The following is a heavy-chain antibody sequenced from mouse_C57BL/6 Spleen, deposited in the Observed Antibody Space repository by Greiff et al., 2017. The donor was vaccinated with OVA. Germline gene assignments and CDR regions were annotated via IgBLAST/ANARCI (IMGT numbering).Heavy chain of an antibody. CDR3: ATDSSCYYAMDY. Sequence: EVKVVESGGGLVKPGGSLKLSCAASGFTFSSYAMSWVRQTPEKRLEWVATISDGGSYTYYPDNVKGRFTISRDNAKNNLYLQMSHLKSEDTAMYYCATDSSCYYAMDYCGQGTSVTVSS. CDR2: ISDGGSYT. V-gene: IGHV5-4*01. D-gene: IGHD3-2*02. J-gene: IGHJ4*01. CDR1: GFTFSSYA.